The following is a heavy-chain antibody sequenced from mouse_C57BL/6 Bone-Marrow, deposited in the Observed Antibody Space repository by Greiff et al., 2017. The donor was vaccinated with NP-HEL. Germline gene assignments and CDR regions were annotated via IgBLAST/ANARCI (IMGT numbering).Heavy chain of an antibody. J-gene: IGHJ2*01. V-gene: IGHV1-50*01. CDR1: GYTFTSYW. CDR3: ARESYYGSSPLFDY. D-gene: IGHD1-1*01. CDR2: IDPSDSYT. Sequence: QVHVKQPGAELVKPGASVKLSCKASGYTFTSYWMQWVKQRPGQGLEWIGEIDPSDSYTNYNQKLKGKATLTVDTSSSTAYMQLSSLTSEDSAVYYCARESYYGSSPLFDYWGQGTTLTVSS.